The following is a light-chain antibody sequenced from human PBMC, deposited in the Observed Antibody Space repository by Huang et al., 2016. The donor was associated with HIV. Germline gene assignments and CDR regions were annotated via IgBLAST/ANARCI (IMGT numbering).Light chain of an antibody. Sequence: IVLTQSPGTLSLSPWERATLSCRASQSVRSSYLAWYQQKPGQTPRRLINGAYNRAGGIPIRFSGSQSGTDFTLAISSLEPEDFGVYYCQQYGSSPRTFGQGTKLEIK. CDR2: GAY. V-gene: IGKV3-20*01. CDR3: QQYGSSPRT. J-gene: IGKJ2*01. CDR1: QSVRSSY.